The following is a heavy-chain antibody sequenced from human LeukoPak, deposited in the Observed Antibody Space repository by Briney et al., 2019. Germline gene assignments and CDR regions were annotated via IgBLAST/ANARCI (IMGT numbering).Heavy chain of an antibody. J-gene: IGHJ6*02. V-gene: IGHV3-11*01. CDR2: ISSSGSTI. CDR3: ARDGNSYGSASSCYSGYYYYGMDV. Sequence: GGSLRLSCAASGFTFSDYYMSWIRQAPGKGLEWVSYISSSGSTIYYADSVKGRFTISRDNAKNSVYLQMNSLRAEDTAVYYCARDGNSYGSASSCYSGYYYYGMDVWGQGTTVTVSS. CDR1: GFTFSDYY. D-gene: IGHD2-15*01.